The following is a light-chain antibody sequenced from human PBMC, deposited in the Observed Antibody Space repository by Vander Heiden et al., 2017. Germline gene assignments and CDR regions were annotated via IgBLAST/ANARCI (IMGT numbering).Light chain of an antibody. V-gene: IGKV1-39*01. Sequence: DIQISESPSSLSASVVDRVTITCRGSQSISSYLNWYQQKQRKAPKLLIYAAASLQSGVPSRVSGSGSGTDFTLTISSLQPEDFATYYCQQSYSTPRTRTFGGGTKVEIK. CDR1: QSISSY. J-gene: IGKJ4*01. CDR3: QQSYSTPRTRT. CDR2: AAA.